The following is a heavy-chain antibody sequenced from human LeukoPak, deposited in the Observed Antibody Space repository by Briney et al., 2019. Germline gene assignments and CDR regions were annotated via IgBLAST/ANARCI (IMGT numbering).Heavy chain of an antibody. CDR2: INHSGST. D-gene: IGHD2-21*02. V-gene: IGHV4-34*01. J-gene: IGHJ2*01. CDR1: GGSFSGYY. CDR3: ARELNVVETAYWYFDL. Sequence: KTSETLSLTCAVYGGSFSGYYWSWIRQPPGKGLEWIGEINHSGSTNYNPSLKSRVTISVDTSKNQFSLKLSSVTAADTAVYYCARELNVVETAYWYFDLWGRGTLVTVSS.